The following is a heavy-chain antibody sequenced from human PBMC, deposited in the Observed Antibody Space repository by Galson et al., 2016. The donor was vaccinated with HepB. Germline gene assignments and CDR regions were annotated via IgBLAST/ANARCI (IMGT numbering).Heavy chain of an antibody. V-gene: IGHV1-69*13. CDR3: SRGRNDYDTSGYLGGY. CDR2: IIPIFGTA. D-gene: IGHD3-22*01. CDR1: GGTFRSYA. Sequence: SVKVSCKASGGTFRSYAISWVRQAPGQGLEWMGEIIPIFGTANYAQRFQGRVTITADESTNTAYMELTSLRSEDTAVYYCSRGRNDYDTSGYLGGYWGQGTLVTVSS. J-gene: IGHJ4*02.